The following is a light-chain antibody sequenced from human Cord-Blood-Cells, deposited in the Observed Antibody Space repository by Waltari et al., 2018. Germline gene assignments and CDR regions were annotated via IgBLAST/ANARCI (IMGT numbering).Light chain of an antibody. CDR3: SSYAGSNNLV. J-gene: IGLJ2*01. Sequence: QSALTQPPSASGSPGQSVTISCTGTSSHVGGSNSVSWYQQHPGKAPKLMIYEVSKRPSGVPDRFSGSKSGNTASLTVSGLQAEDEADYYCSSYAGSNNLVFGGGTKLTVL. CDR2: EVS. V-gene: IGLV2-8*01. CDR1: SSHVGGSNS.